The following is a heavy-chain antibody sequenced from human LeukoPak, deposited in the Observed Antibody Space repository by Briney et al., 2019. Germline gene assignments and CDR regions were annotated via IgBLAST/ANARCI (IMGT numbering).Heavy chain of an antibody. V-gene: IGHV4-30-2*01. J-gene: IGHJ6*04. CDR2: IYHSGST. CDR1: GGSISSGGYS. CDR3: AMTTTVTTSYYGMDV. Sequence: PSQTLSLTCAVSGGSISSGGYSWSWIRQPPGTGLEWIGYIYHSGSTYYNPSLKSRVTISVDRSKNQFSLKLSSVTAADTAVYYCAMTTTVTTSYYGMDVWGKGTTVTVSS. D-gene: IGHD4-17*01.